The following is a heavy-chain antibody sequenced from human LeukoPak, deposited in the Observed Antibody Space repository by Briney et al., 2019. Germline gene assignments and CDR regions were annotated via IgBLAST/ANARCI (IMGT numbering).Heavy chain of an antibody. CDR2: IYYSGST. CDR1: GGSISSSTYY. J-gene: IGHJ4*02. D-gene: IGHD5-12*01. CDR3: ARRRGVATNYFDY. V-gene: IGHV4-39*01. Sequence: SETLSLTCTVSGGSISSSTYYWGWIRQPPGKGLEWIGTIYYSGSTFYNPSLKSRVTISVDTSKNQSSLKLSSVTAADTAVYYCARRRGVATNYFDYWGQGTQVSVSS.